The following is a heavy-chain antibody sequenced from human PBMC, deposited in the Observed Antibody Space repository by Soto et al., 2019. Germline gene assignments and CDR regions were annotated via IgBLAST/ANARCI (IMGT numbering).Heavy chain of an antibody. CDR2: ISSSSSYT. D-gene: IGHD2-2*02. J-gene: IGHJ4*02. Sequence: GGSLRLSCAASGFTFSDYYMSWIRQAPGKGLEWVSYISSSSSYTNYADSVKGRFTISRDNPKNSLYLQMNSLRAEDTAVYYCARVGYCSSTSCYMTPDYWGQGTLVTVSS. CDR1: GFTFSDYY. CDR3: ARVGYCSSTSCYMTPDY. V-gene: IGHV3-11*06.